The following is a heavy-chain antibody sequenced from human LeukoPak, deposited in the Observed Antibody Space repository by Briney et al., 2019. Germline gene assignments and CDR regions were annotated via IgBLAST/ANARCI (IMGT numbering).Heavy chain of an antibody. CDR2: IHYSGST. CDR1: DGSVSGGNYY. D-gene: IGHD1-1*01. J-gene: IGHJ4*02. CDR3: ARTGSTGGY. Sequence: SETLSLTCTVSDGSVSGGNYYCSWTRQSPGKGLEWIGYIHYSGSTGHNPSLKGRVTMSIDTSKHQFSLNLSSVTAADTAVYYCARTGSTGGYWGQGTLVTVSS. V-gene: IGHV4-61*01.